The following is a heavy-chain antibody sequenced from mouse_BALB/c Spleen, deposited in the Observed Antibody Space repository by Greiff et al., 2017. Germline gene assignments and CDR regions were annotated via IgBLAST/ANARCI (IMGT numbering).Heavy chain of an antibody. CDR3: AREVMDY. Sequence: VQLQQSGAELARPGASVKLSCKASGYTFTSYWMQWVKQRPGQGLEWIGAIYPGDGDTRYTQKFKGKATLTADKSSSTAYMQLSSLASEDSAVYYCAREVMDYWGQGTSVTVSS. CDR2: IYPGDGDT. V-gene: IGHV1-87*01. CDR1: GYTFTSYW. J-gene: IGHJ4*01.